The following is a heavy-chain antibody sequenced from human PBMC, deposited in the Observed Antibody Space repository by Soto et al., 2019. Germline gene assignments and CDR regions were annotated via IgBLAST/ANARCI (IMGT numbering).Heavy chain of an antibody. Sequence: ASVKVSCKVSGYTLTELSMHWVRQAPGQGLEWMGWINPNSGGTNYAQKFQGWVTMTRDTSISTAYMELSRLRSDDTAVYYCARGGSSSSSYYYYGMDVWGQGTTVTVSS. CDR1: GYTLTELS. V-gene: IGHV1-2*04. J-gene: IGHJ6*02. D-gene: IGHD6-6*01. CDR2: INPNSGGT. CDR3: ARGGSSSSSYYYYGMDV.